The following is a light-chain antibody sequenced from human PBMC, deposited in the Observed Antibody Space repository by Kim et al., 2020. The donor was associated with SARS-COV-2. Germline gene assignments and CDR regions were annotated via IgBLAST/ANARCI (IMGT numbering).Light chain of an antibody. V-gene: IGLV1-44*01. Sequence: PGQRFTLSCSGISSNIGSNPVNWYQQPPGTAPNLLIYSNNQRPSGVPDRFSGSKSGTSASLAISGLQSEDEADYYCAAWDDSLNVVFGGGTQLTVL. J-gene: IGLJ2*01. CDR2: SNN. CDR3: AAWDDSLNVV. CDR1: SSNIGSNP.